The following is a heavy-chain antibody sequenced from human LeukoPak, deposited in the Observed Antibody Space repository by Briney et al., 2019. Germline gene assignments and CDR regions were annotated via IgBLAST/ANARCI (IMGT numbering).Heavy chain of an antibody. CDR2: ISTSGDT. Sequence: SETLSLTCTVSGGPISSDNHYWGWIRQPAGKGLEWIGRISTSGDTHYNPSLKSRVTRSVDTPKNQSSLKPSSVSAADTAVYYCGRRPGAGSRDCWFDPWGQGTLVTVSS. CDR3: GRRPGAGSRDCWFDP. CDR1: GGPISSDNHY. V-gene: IGHV4-61*02. D-gene: IGHD2-21*01. J-gene: IGHJ5*02.